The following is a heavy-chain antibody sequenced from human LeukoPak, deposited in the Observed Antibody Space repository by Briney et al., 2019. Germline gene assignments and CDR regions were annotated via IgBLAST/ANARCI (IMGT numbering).Heavy chain of an antibody. D-gene: IGHD6-13*01. CDR2: IYTSGST. CDR3: ARDPRSSWYDY. Sequence: TSETLSLTCTVSGGSISSYYWSWVRQPAGKGVEWIGRIYTSGSTNYNASLKSRVPMSVDTSKNQFSLKLSSVTAADMAVYYCARDPRSSWYDYWGQGTLVTVS. CDR1: GGSISSYY. J-gene: IGHJ4*02. V-gene: IGHV4-4*07.